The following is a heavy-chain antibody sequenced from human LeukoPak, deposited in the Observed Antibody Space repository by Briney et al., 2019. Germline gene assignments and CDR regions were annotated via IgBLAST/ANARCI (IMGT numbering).Heavy chain of an antibody. CDR3: ARGLSRTSSTSCPDY. J-gene: IGHJ4*02. CDR2: MNPNSGNT. CDR1: GGTFSSYA. D-gene: IGHD2-2*01. V-gene: IGHV1-8*01. Sequence: GASVKVSCKVSGGTFSSYAISWVRQAPGQGLEWMGWMNPNSGNTGYAQKFQGRVTMTRNTSISTAYMELSSLRSEDTAVYYCARGLSRTSSTSCPDYWGQGTLVTVSS.